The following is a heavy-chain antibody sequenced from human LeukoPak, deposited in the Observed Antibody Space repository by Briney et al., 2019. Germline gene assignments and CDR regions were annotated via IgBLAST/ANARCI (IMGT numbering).Heavy chain of an antibody. CDR3: AKDLRNEYYDFWSGYDSWLFDY. V-gene: IGHV3-23*01. Sequence: KPGGSLRLSCAASGFTFSSYGMSWVRQAPGKGLEWVSAISGSGGSTYYADSVKGRFTISRDNSKNTLYLQMNSLRAEDTAVYYCAKDLRNEYYDFWSGYDSWLFDYWGQGTLVTVSS. J-gene: IGHJ4*02. CDR2: ISGSGGST. CDR1: GFTFSSYG. D-gene: IGHD3-3*01.